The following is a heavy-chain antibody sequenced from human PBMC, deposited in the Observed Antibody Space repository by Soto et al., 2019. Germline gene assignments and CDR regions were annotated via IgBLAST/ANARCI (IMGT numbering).Heavy chain of an antibody. D-gene: IGHD2-8*01. CDR3: AIGNVVAIDY. CDR2: IYHSGST. J-gene: IGHJ4*02. V-gene: IGHV4-30-2*01. CDR1: GGSISSGGYS. Sequence: QLQLQESGSGLVKPSQTLSLTCAVSGGSISSGGYSWSWIRQPPGKGLEWIGYIYHSGSTYYNPSLKSRVXRXLDRSKNQFSPKLSAVTAADTAVYYCAIGNVVAIDYWGQGTLVTVSS.